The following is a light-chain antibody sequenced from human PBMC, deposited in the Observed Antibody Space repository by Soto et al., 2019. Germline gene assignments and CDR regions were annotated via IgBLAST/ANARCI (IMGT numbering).Light chain of an antibody. Sequence: DTLLTQSPSFLSASVGDRVTITCRASEGISSYLAWYQQKPGKGPKLLVYLAATLQSGVPSRFSGSGSGKEFTLTISSLQPEDFATYFCQQLNSYPLTFGGGTKVEIK. CDR2: LAA. J-gene: IGKJ4*01. V-gene: IGKV1-9*01. CDR1: EGISSY. CDR3: QQLNSYPLT.